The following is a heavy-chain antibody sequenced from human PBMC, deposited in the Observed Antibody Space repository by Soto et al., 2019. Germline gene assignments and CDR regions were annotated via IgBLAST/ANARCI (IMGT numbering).Heavy chain of an antibody. J-gene: IGHJ4*02. Sequence: EVQLVESGGGLVQPGGSLRLSCAASGFTFSNYGMNWVRQAPGKGLEWISYISRSSSTIYNADSVKGRFTISRDNAKNSLCRKMNSLRDEDTAVYYCARELPSGSSHFDHWGQGALATVSS. CDR3: ARELPSGSSHFDH. CDR1: GFTFSNYG. V-gene: IGHV3-48*02. D-gene: IGHD1-26*01. CDR2: ISRSSSTI.